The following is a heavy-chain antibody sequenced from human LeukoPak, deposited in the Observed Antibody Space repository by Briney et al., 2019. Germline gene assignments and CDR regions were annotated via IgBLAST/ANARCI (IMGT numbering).Heavy chain of an antibody. CDR1: GFRFNDYS. Sequence: GGSLRLSCSASGFRFNDYSMNWIRQAPGKGLEYVSGISHNGDSTRYADSEKGRFTISRDNSKNTLYLQMSILRPEDTAVYYCVTNYGDYGGGAFDVWGQGTMVIVSS. V-gene: IGHV3-64D*06. CDR3: VTNYGDYGGGAFDV. J-gene: IGHJ3*01. D-gene: IGHD4-17*01. CDR2: ISHNGDST.